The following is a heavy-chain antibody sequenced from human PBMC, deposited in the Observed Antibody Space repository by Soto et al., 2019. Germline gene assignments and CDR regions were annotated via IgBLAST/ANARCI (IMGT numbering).Heavy chain of an antibody. CDR1: GGTFSSYA. V-gene: IGHV1-69*01. CDR2: IIPIFGTA. Sequence: QVQLVQSGAEVKKPGSSVKVSCKASGGTFSSYAISWVRHAPGQGLEWMGGIIPIFGTANYAQKFQGRVTITADESTSTAYMELSSLRSEDTAVYYCARGEGVYAVTPNNGMDVWGQGTTVTVSS. D-gene: IGHD4-17*01. CDR3: ARGEGVYAVTPNNGMDV. J-gene: IGHJ6*02.